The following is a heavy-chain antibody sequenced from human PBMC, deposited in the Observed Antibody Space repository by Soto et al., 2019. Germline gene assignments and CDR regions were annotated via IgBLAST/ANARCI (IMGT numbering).Heavy chain of an antibody. D-gene: IGHD3-16*01. CDR1: GGSISSGGYY. Sequence: SEPLSLTCTVSGGSISSGGYYWSWIRQHPGKGLEWIGYIYYSGSTYYNPSLKGRVTISVDTSKNQFSLKLSSVTAADTAVYYCARDNKATFGHDAFDIWGQGTMVTVSS. CDR2: IYYSGST. V-gene: IGHV4-31*03. J-gene: IGHJ3*02. CDR3: ARDNKATFGHDAFDI.